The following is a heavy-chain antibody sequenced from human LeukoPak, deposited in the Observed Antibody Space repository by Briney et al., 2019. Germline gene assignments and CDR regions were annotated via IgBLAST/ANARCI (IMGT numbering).Heavy chain of an antibody. CDR1: GFSLSSYD. V-gene: IGHV3-13*01. CDR3: ARAARFLHSTGAHAFDI. J-gene: IGHJ3*02. CDR2: IGIPGDT. Sequence: SGGSLRLSCAASGFSLSSYDTHWVRQGTGKGLEWVSGIGIPGDTYYPGSVRGRFTISRENAENSLYLQMTSLRAGDTAVYYCARAARFLHSTGAHAFDIWGQGTMVTVSS. D-gene: IGHD2-8*02.